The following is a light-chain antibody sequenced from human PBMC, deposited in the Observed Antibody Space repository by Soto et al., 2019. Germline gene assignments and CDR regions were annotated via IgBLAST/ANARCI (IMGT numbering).Light chain of an antibody. V-gene: IGKV1-5*03. J-gene: IGKJ4*01. CDR3: QQYNSYRT. CDR1: QSISSW. Sequence: IQMTQSPSTLSASVGDRVTITCRASQSISSWLAWYQQKPGKAPKLLIYKASSLESGVPSRFSGSGSGTEFTLTISSLQPDDFATYYCQQYNSYRTFGGGTKV. CDR2: KAS.